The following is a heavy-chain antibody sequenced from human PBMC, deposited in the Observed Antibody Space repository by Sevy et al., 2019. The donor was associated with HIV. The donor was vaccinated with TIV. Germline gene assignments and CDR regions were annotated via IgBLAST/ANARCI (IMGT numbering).Heavy chain of an antibody. J-gene: IGHJ6*02. CDR1: GFTFDHHA. CDR2: ISWNSVSI. CDR3: AREGLAPYVYGADV. V-gene: IGHV3-9*01. D-gene: IGHD3-10*02. Sequence: GGSLRLSCAASGFTFDHHAMYWVRQAPGKGLEWVSGISWNSVSIGYADSVKGRFTISRDNAKNSLYLHLNSLRADDTALYYCAREGLAPYVYGADVWGQGTAVTVSS.